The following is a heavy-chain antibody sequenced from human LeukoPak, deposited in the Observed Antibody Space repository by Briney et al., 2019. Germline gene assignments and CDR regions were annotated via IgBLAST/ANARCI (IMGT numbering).Heavy chain of an antibody. CDR1: GYTFTSYD. CDR2: MNPNSGNT. J-gene: IGHJ6*03. V-gene: IGHV1-8*01. CDR3: AREYRGFTVVPAATSSSYYYYYYYMDV. D-gene: IGHD2-2*01. Sequence: GASVKVSCKASGYTFTSYDINWVRQATGQGLEWMGWMNPNSGNTGYAQKFQGRVTMTRNTSISTAYMELSSLRSEDTAVYYCAREYRGFTVVPAATSSSYYYYYYYMDVWGKGTTVTVSS.